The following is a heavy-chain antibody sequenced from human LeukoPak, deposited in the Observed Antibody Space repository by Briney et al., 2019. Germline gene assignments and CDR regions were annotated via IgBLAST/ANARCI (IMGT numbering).Heavy chain of an antibody. CDR1: GYTFTSYY. D-gene: IGHD4-17*01. J-gene: IGHJ4*02. CDR2: INPSGGST. V-gene: IGHV1-46*03. Sequence: ASVKFSCKASGYTFTSYYMHWVRQAPGQGLEWMGIINPSGGSTSYAQKFQGRVTMTRDTSTSTVYMELSSLRSEDTAVYYCAREPTDYGDYVLFDYWGQGTLVTVSS. CDR3: AREPTDYGDYVLFDY.